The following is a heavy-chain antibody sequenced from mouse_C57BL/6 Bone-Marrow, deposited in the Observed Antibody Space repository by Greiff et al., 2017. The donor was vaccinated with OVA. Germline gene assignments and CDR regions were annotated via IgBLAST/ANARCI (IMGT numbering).Heavy chain of an antibody. CDR2: IDPSDSYT. Sequence: QVQLQQPGAELVMPGASVKLSCKASGYTFTSYWMHWVKQRPGQGLEWIGEIDPSDSYTNYNQKFKGKSTLTVDKSSRTDYLQLSGLTSGDTADYYCARSPAAFAYWGQGALVTVSA. CDR1: GYTFTSYW. J-gene: IGHJ3*01. CDR3: ARSPAAFAY. V-gene: IGHV1-69*01.